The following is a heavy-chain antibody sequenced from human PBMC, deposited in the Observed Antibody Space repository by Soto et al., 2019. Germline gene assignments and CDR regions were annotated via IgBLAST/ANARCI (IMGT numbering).Heavy chain of an antibody. CDR3: ARGYCSSTICYIWDNWFDP. CDR2: IYYSGRT. D-gene: IGHD2-2*02. Sequence: SETLSLTCTVSGGSISSYYWSWIRQPPGKGLEWIGYIYYSGRTNYNPSLKSRVTISVDTSKNQFSLKLSSVTAADTAVYYCARGYCSSTICYIWDNWFDPWGQGTLVTVSS. V-gene: IGHV4-59*01. CDR1: GGSISSYY. J-gene: IGHJ5*02.